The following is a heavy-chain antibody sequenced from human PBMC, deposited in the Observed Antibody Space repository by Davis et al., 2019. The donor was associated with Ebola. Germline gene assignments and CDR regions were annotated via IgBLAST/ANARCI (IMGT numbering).Heavy chain of an antibody. V-gene: IGHV6-1*01. J-gene: IGHJ2*01. CDR1: GDSVPSRSAA. Sequence: SQTLSLTCAISGDSVPSRSAAWNWIRQSPSRGLEWLGKTYYRSKWYTDYALSVRSRIVINPDTSKNQFSLQLNSVTPEDTAVYYCARAVGWANWYFDLWGRGTLVTVSS. D-gene: IGHD1-26*01. CDR3: ARAVGWANWYFDL. CDR2: TYYRSKWYT.